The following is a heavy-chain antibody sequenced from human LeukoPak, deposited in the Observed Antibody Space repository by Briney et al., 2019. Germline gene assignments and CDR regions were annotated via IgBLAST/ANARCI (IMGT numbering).Heavy chain of an antibody. CDR2: IIPIFGTA. V-gene: IGHV1-69*05. D-gene: IGHD2-15*01. CDR3: ARAPGYCSGGSCLDY. Sequence: SVKVSCKASGGTFSSYAISLVRQAPGQGLEWMGRIIPIFGTANDAQKFQGRVTITTDESTSTAYMELSSLRSEDTAVYYCARAPGYCSGGSCLDYWGQGTLVTVSS. J-gene: IGHJ4*02. CDR1: GGTFSSYA.